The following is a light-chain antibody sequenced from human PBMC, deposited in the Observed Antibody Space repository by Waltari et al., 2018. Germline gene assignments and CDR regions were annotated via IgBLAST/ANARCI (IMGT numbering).Light chain of an antibody. CDR2: GAS. J-gene: IGKJ2*03. V-gene: IGKV3-15*01. CDR3: QEYNNWPPYS. CDR1: QNTHSN. Sequence: TVMTQSPATLSVSPGERATLPCMASQNTHSNLAWYQQTPGQAPRLLIYGASIRVVGIPARFSGSGSGTEFSLTINSLQSEDLALYYCQEYNNWPPYSFGQGTKLEI.